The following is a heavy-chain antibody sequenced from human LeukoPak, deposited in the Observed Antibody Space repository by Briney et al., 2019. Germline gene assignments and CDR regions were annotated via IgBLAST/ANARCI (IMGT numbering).Heavy chain of an antibody. J-gene: IGHJ4*02. CDR3: AKSTYGSGSYYTPFDY. CDR1: GFTFSSYA. D-gene: IGHD3-10*01. CDR2: ISGSGGST. V-gene: IGHV3-23*01. Sequence: GGSLRLSCAASGFTFSSYAMGWVRQAPGKGLEWVSAISGSGGSTYYADSVKGRFTISRDNSRNTLYVQMNSLRAEDTAVYYCAKSTYGSGSYYTPFDYWGQGTLVTVSS.